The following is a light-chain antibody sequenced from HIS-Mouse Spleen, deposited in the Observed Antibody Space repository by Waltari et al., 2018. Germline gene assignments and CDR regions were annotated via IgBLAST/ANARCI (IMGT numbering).Light chain of an antibody. V-gene: IGLV2-14*03. CDR3: SSYTSSSFNVV. CDR1: SSDGGGYNY. J-gene: IGLJ2*01. Sequence: QSALTQPASVSGSPGQSITISCTGTSSDGGGYNYVSWYQQHPGKAPKLMIYDVSNRPSGVSIRFSGSKSGNTASLTISGLQAEDEADYYCSSYTSSSFNVVFGGGTKLTVL. CDR2: DVS.